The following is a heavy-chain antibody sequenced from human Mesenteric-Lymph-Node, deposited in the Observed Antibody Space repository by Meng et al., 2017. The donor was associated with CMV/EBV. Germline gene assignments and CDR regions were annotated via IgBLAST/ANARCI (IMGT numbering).Heavy chain of an antibody. D-gene: IGHD3-22*01. CDR2: VSYDGDTQ. J-gene: IGHJ4*02. Sequence: LSCAISGFTFSTYTMHWVRQAPGEGLEWVSVVSYDGDTQNYADSVKGRFTISRDNSKNTVYLQMSSLRAEDTAVYYCARDSSGSFWDYWGQGTLVTVSS. CDR1: GFTFSTYT. CDR3: ARDSSGSFWDY. V-gene: IGHV3-30-3*01.